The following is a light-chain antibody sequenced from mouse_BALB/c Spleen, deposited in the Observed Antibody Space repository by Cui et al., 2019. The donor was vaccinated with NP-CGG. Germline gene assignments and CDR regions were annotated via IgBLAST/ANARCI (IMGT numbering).Light chain of an antibody. CDR2: GTN. CDR3: ALWYSNHWV. V-gene: IGLV1*01. J-gene: IGLJ1*01. CDR1: TGAVTTSNY. Sequence: QPVVAQDSALPTSPGETVTLTCRSRTGAVTTSNYANWVQEKPDHLFTGLIGGTNNRAPGVPARFSGSLIGDKAALTITGAQTEDEAIYFCALWYSNHWVFGGGTKLTVL.